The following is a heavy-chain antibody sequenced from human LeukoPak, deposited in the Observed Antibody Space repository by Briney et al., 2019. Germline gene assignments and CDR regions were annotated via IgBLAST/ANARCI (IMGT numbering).Heavy chain of an antibody. V-gene: IGHV3-11*01. CDR2: ISSSGSTR. CDR3: ARAHYYDSSGYWFDP. CDR1: GFTFSDYY. J-gene: IGHJ5*02. D-gene: IGHD3-22*01. Sequence: PGGSLRLSCAASGFTFSDYYMSWISQAPGKGLEWVSYISSSGSTRYYADSVKGRFTISRDNAKNSLSLQMNSLRPEDTAVYYCARAHYYDSSGYWFDPWGQGTLVTVSS.